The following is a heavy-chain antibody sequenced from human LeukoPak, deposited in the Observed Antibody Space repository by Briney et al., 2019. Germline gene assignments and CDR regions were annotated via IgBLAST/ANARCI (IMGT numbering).Heavy chain of an antibody. J-gene: IGHJ5*02. V-gene: IGHV4-59*01. CDR3: ARANSWAISNWLDP. D-gene: IGHD3-3*01. Sequence: SETLSLTCTVSGGSISSNYWSWIRQPPGQGLEWIGYMDNSGSTSYNPSLKSRVTISLDTSNNQCSLKVSSVTAADTAVYYCARANSWAISNWLDPWGQGTLVTVSS. CDR2: MDNSGST. CDR1: GGSISSNY.